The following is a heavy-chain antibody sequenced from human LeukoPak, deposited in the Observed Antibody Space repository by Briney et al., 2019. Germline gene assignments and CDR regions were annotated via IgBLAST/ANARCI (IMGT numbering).Heavy chain of an antibody. V-gene: IGHV4-39*01. D-gene: IGHD4-17*01. CDR2: IYYSGST. J-gene: IGHJ4*02. CDR1: GGSISSSSYY. Sequence: PSETLSLTCTVSGGSISSSSYYWGWIRQPPGKGLEWIGSIYYSGSTYYNPSLKSRVTISVDTSKNQLSLKLSSVTAADTAVYYCARHRLWWGATVTTIYYFDYWGQGTLVTVSS. CDR3: ARHRLWWGATVTTIYYFDY.